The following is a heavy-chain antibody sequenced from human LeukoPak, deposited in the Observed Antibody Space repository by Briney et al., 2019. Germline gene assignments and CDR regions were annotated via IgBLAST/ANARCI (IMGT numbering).Heavy chain of an antibody. CDR2: IYYTGST. V-gene: IGHV4-61*05. CDR1: GGSISSSSYY. CDR3: ARPSIPSAAASALDI. Sequence: SETLSLTCTVSGGSISSSSYYWGWIRQPPGKGLEWIGYIYYTGSTNYNPSLKSRATMSVDTSKSQLSLKMTSVTAADTAVYYCARPSIPSAAASALDIWGQGTMVTVSP. J-gene: IGHJ3*02. D-gene: IGHD2-2*01.